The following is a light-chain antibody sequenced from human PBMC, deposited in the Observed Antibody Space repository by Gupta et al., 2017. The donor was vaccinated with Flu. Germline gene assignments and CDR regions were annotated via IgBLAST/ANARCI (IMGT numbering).Light chain of an antibody. CDR1: QDIGNF. J-gene: IGKJ2*01. Sequence: PSTLSASVGDSVTITCQASQDIGNFLNWYQQKPGKAPDLLIFDASNLKRGVPSRFRGSGSGTDFFLNISGLQPEDSATYHCQQFENLPYTFGQGTRLEV. V-gene: IGKV1-33*01. CDR3: QQFENLPYT. CDR2: DAS.